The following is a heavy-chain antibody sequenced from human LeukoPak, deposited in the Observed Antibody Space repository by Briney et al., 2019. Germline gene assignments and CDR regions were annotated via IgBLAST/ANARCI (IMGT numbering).Heavy chain of an antibody. V-gene: IGHV3-13*01. CDR3: ARAVSGWYDVGYYFDY. D-gene: IGHD6-19*01. J-gene: IGHJ4*02. CDR2: IGTAGDT. CDR1: GFTFSSYD. Sequence: PGGSLRLSCAASGFTFSSYDMHWVRQATGKGLEWVSAIGTAGDTYYPGSVKSRFTISRENAKNSLYLQMNSLRAGDTAVYYCARAVSGWYDVGYYFDYWGQGTLVTVSS.